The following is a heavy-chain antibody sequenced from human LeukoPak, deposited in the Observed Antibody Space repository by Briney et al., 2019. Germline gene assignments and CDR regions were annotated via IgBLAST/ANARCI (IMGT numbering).Heavy chain of an antibody. CDR3: ARGVPY. CDR2: IYYTGST. V-gene: IGHV4-61*01. J-gene: IGHJ4*02. CDR1: GGSVSSGSYY. D-gene: IGHD3-10*01. Sequence: SETLSLTCTVSGGSVSSGSYYGSWIRQPPGKGLEWIGYIYYTGSTNYNPSLKSRVTISIDTSKNQFSLKLSSVTAADTAVYYCARGVPYWGQGTLVTVSS.